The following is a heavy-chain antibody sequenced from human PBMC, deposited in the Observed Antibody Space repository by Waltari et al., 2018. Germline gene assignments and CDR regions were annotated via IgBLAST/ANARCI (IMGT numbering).Heavy chain of an antibody. CDR1: GYPLTALS. CDR2: FDPEDGET. D-gene: IGHD3-10*01. CDR3: ATDIIRGVIITSPGGDY. V-gene: IGHV1-24*01. J-gene: IGHJ4*02. Sequence: QVQLVQSGAEVKKPGASVKVSCKVSGYPLTALSMHWVRQAPGKGLEWMGGFDPEDGETIYAQKFQGRVTMTEDTSTDTAYMELSSLRSEDTAVYYCATDIIRGVIITSPGGDYWGQGTLVTVSS.